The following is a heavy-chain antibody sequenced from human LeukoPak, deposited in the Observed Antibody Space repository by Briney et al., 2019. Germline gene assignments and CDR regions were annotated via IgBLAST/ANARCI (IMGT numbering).Heavy chain of an antibody. CDR2: INPNSGGT. D-gene: IGHD2-2*01. J-gene: IGHJ5*02. V-gene: IGHV1-2*02. CDR1: GYTFTGYY. CDR3: ASGGSIVVVPAATFDP. Sequence: GASVKVSCKASGYTFTGYYMHWVRQAPGQGLEWVGWINPNSGGTNYAQKFQGRVTVTRDTSIRTAYMELSRLRSDDTAVYYCASGGSIVVVPAATFDPWGQGTLVTVSS.